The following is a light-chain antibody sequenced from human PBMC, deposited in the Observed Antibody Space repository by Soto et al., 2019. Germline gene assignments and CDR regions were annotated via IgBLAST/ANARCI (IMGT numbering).Light chain of an antibody. CDR2: AAF. J-gene: IGKJ1*01. CDR1: QSISSY. V-gene: IGKV1-39*01. Sequence: DIQMTQSPSSLSASVGDRVTITCRASQSISSYLNWYQQKPGKAPKLLIYAAFSLQAEVPSRFSGSGSGTDFTLSISSLKPEDFATYSCQQSYSTLTWTFGQGTKVEIK. CDR3: QQSYSTLTWT.